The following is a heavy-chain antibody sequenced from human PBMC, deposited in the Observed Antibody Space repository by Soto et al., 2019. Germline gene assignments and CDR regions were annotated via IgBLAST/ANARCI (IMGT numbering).Heavy chain of an antibody. V-gene: IGHV3-33*08. CDR3: ARVQGVVIIKDH. J-gene: IGHJ4*02. D-gene: IGHD6-6*01. CDR1: GFTFRNHA. Sequence: QVQLVESGGGVVQPGRSLRLSCAASGFTFRNHAMHWVRQAPVKGLEWVGLIWYDGTSKYYADSVKGRFTISRDNSNNTLYLEMNSLRVEDTAISYCARVQGVVIIKDHWGQVNLVTVSS. CDR2: IWYDGTSK.